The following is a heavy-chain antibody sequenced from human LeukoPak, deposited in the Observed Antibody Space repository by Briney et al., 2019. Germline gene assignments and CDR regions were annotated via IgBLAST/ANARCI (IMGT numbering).Heavy chain of an antibody. J-gene: IGHJ4*02. Sequence: GGSLRLSCAASGFTFDDYAMHWGRQAPGKGLEWVSLISGDGGSTYYADSVKGRFTISRDNSKNSLYLQMNSLRTEDPALYYCVRVRYSWRYWGQGTLVTVSS. D-gene: IGHD2-15*01. V-gene: IGHV3-43*02. CDR2: ISGDGGST. CDR1: GFTFDDYA. CDR3: VRVRYSWRY.